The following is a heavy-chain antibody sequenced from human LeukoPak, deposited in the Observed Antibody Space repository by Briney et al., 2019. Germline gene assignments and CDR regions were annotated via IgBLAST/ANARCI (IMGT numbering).Heavy chain of an antibody. V-gene: IGHV3-23*01. CDR1: GSTFSTYG. CDR2: VSSTGGTT. CDR3: AKNGDRGAFCSGGTCYPYYYYYMDV. Sequence: GGSLRLSCAASGSTFSTYGMSWVRQAPGKGLEWVSAVSSTGGTTYYADSVKGRFTISRDNSKNTLFLQINSLRAEDTAVYYCAKNGDRGAFCSGGTCYPYYYYYMDVWGKGTTVTISS. D-gene: IGHD2-15*01. J-gene: IGHJ6*03.